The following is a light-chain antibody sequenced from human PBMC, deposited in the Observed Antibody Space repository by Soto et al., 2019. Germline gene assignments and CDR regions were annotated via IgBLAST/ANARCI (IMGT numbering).Light chain of an antibody. J-gene: IGKJ2*01. CDR2: DAS. CDR3: LQYSGSSYT. V-gene: IGKV1-5*01. CDR1: QFIDRW. Sequence: DIPMTQSPSTLSASVGDRVTITCRASQFIDRWLAWYQHKPGKAPQYLIFDASCLYGWVPLRFRGSGSGTEFTLTNTSMQPDDSATYYCLQYSGSSYTFGQGTNVEIK.